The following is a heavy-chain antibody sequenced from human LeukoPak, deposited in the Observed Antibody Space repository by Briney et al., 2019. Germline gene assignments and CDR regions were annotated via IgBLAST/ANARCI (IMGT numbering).Heavy chain of an antibody. CDR2: TSGDRSYI. J-gene: IGHJ4*02. D-gene: IGHD4-11*01. CDR3: ARAPGTIYSNYATPDY. V-gene: IGHV3-21*01. CDR1: GLTLSSYT. Sequence: GGSLRLSCVASGLTLSSYTMNWVRQAPGKGLEWVSSTSGDRSYIPYADSVKDRFTLSRDNAKHSLYLQMSSLRAEGAAVYYCARAPGTIYSNYATPDYWGQGTLVAVSS.